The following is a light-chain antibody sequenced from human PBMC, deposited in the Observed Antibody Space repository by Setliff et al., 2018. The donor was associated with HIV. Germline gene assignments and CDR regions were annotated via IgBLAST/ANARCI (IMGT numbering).Light chain of an antibody. CDR3: QSYDSWIVV. J-gene: IGLJ2*01. Sequence: NFMLTQPHSVSESPGKTITISCTRTGGSIASSYVQWFQQRPGSSPKVVIYEDALRPSGVPDRFSATIDRSSNSASLTISGLQTEDEADYFCQSYDSWIVVFGGGTKATVL. CDR2: EDA. V-gene: IGLV6-57*01. CDR1: GGSIASSY.